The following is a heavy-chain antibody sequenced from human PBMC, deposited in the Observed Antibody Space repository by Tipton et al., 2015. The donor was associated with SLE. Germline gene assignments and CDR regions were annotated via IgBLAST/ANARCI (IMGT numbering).Heavy chain of an antibody. CDR1: GGSIRSSSYY. Sequence: TLSLTCTVSGGSIRSSSYYWGWIRQPPGKGLEWIGSIYYSGSTYYNPSLKSRVTISVDTSKNQFSLKLSSVTAADTAVYYCAREGPGRFSDYWGQGTLVTVSS. V-gene: IGHV4-39*07. CDR2: IYYSGST. D-gene: IGHD3-3*01. J-gene: IGHJ4*02. CDR3: AREGPGRFSDY.